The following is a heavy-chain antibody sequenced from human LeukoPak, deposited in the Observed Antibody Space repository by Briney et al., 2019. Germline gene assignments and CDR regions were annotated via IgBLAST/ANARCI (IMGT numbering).Heavy chain of an antibody. CDR1: GFTFSSYG. Sequence: GGSLRLYCAASGFTFSSYGMHWVRQAPGKGLEWVAFIRYDGSNKYYADSVKGRFTISRDNSKNTLYLQMNSLRAEDTAVYYCAKGYDSSGYYFYYFDYWGQGTLVTVSS. CDR2: IRYDGSNK. CDR3: AKGYDSSGYYFYYFDY. V-gene: IGHV3-30*02. J-gene: IGHJ4*02. D-gene: IGHD3-22*01.